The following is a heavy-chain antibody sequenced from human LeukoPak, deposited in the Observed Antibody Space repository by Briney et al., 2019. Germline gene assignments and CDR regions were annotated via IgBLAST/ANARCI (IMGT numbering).Heavy chain of an antibody. CDR2: ISGSGGST. V-gene: IGHV3-23*01. CDR3: AKGVEYYYGSGSYLPFDY. CDR1: GFTFSSYA. D-gene: IGHD3-10*01. J-gene: IGHJ4*02. Sequence: GGSLRLSCAASGFTFSSYAMSWVRQAPGKGLEWVSAISGSGGSTYYADSVKGRFTISRDNSKNALYLQMSSLRAEDTAIYYCAKGVEYYYGSGSYLPFDYWGQGTLVTVSS.